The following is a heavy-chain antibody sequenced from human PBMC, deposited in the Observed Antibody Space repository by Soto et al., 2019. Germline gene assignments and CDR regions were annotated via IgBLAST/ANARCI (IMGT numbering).Heavy chain of an antibody. Sequence: GGSLRLSCAASGFTFSSYWMSWVRQAPGKGLEWVANIKQDGSEKYYVDSVKGRFTISRDNAKNSLYLQMNSLRAEDTAVYYCARYLGYCSSTSCYRGRYYFDYWGQGTLVTVSS. D-gene: IGHD2-2*01. CDR2: IKQDGSEK. J-gene: IGHJ4*02. CDR3: ARYLGYCSSTSCYRGRYYFDY. V-gene: IGHV3-7*01. CDR1: GFTFSSYW.